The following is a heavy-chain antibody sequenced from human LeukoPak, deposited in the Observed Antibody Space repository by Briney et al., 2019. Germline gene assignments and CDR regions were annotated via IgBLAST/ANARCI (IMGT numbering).Heavy chain of an antibody. CDR1: GFTFSSYS. D-gene: IGHD2-8*01. Sequence: GGSLRLSCAASGFTFSSYSMNWVRQAPGKGLEWVSYIISSGSSSTIYYADSVKGRFTISRDNAKNSLYLQMNSLRAEDTAVYYCAGVLGGVGWFDPWGQGTLVTVSS. CDR2: IISSGSSSTI. CDR3: AGVLGGVGWFDP. V-gene: IGHV3-48*01. J-gene: IGHJ5*02.